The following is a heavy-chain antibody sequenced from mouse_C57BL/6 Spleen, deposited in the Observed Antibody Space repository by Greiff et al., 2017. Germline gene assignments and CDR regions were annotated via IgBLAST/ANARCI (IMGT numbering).Heavy chain of an antibody. Sequence: QVQLQQPGAELVKPGASVKVSCKASGYTFTSYWMHWVKQRPGQGLEWIGRIHPSDSDTNYNQKFKGKATLTVDKSSSTAYMQLSSLTSEDSAVYYCANYHGSRDAMDYWGQGTSVTVSS. V-gene: IGHV1-74*01. J-gene: IGHJ4*01. CDR2: IHPSDSDT. CDR1: GYTFTSYW. D-gene: IGHD1-1*01. CDR3: ANYHGSRDAMDY.